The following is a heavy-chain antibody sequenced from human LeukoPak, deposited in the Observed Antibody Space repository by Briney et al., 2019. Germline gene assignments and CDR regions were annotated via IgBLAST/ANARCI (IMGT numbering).Heavy chain of an antibody. J-gene: IGHJ4*02. V-gene: IGHV1-18*01. CDR1: GYSFSTYA. CDR3: ARVRSIVGVPAAPLDY. D-gene: IGHD2-2*01. Sequence: ASVKVSCTASGYSFSTYAISWVRQAPGQGLEWIGWISVFNGDTKYGQRFQGRVTMTTDASSNTAYMDLRSLRSDDTAVYYCARVRSIVGVPAAPLDYWGQGTPVIVSS. CDR2: ISVFNGDT.